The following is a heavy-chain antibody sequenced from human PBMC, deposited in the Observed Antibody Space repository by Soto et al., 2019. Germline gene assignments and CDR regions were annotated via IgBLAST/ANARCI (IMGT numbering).Heavy chain of an antibody. Sequence: GGSLRLSCAASGFTFSSYAMSWVRQAPGKGLEWVSAISGSGGSTYYADSVKGRFTISRDNSKNTLYLQMNSLRAEDTAVYYCASLMGLKPSAYSSGWYDYYYYGMDVWGQGTTVTVSS. D-gene: IGHD6-19*01. V-gene: IGHV3-23*01. CDR3: ASLMGLKPSAYSSGWYDYYYYGMDV. CDR2: ISGSGGST. J-gene: IGHJ6*02. CDR1: GFTFSSYA.